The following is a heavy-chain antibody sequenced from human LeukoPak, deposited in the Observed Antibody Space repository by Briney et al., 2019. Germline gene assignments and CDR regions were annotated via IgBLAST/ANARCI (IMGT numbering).Heavy chain of an antibody. V-gene: IGHV4-30-4*08. CDR2: IYYSGST. CDR3: ARDLPYGGNRAFDY. J-gene: IGHJ4*02. Sequence: SETLSLTCTVSGGSISSGDYYWGWIRQPPGKGLEWIGYIYYSGSTYYNPSLKSRVTISVDTSKNQFSLKLSSVTAADTAVYYCARDLPYGGNRAFDYWGQGTLVTVSS. D-gene: IGHD4-23*01. CDR1: GGSISSGDYY.